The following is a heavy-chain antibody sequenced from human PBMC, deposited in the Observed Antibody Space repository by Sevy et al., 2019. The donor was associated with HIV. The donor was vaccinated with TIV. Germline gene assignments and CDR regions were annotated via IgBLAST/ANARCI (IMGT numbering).Heavy chain of an antibody. CDR1: GFTFSKYS. D-gene: IGHD2-8*01. CDR2: LSFGCGEI. J-gene: IGHJ4*02. Sequence: GGSLRLSCAASGFTFSKYSMSWVRQPPGKGLEWVSTLSFGCGEINYADSVKDRFTISRVNSKSSVYLQMNNLRPEDTAVYYCAGEGCTKPHDYWGQGTLVTVSS. V-gene: IGHV3-23*01. CDR3: AGEGCTKPHDY.